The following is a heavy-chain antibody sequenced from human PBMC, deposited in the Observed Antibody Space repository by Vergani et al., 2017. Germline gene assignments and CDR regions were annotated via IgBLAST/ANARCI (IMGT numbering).Heavy chain of an antibody. J-gene: IGHJ4*02. CDR1: GGSISSSSYY. CDR3: ARHLIAAETY. V-gene: IGHV4-39*01. Sequence: QLQLQESGPGLVKPSETLSLTCTVSGGSISSSSYYWGWSRQTPGKGLEWIGSIYYSGSTYNNQSLKSRVNIYVETSKNQFSLKLSPVTAADTAVYYCARHLIAAETYWGQGTLVTVSS. D-gene: IGHD6-13*01. CDR2: IYYSGST.